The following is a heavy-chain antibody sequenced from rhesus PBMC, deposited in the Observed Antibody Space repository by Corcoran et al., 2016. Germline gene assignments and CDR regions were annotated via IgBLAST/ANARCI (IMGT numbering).Heavy chain of an antibody. CDR3: ARDGGYSWLYFDY. J-gene: IGHJ4*01. D-gene: IGHD5-24*01. CDR1: GGSISGGYG. CDR2: IVGSSGGT. V-gene: IGHV4-127*01. Sequence: QLQLQESGPGLVKPSETLSLTCAVSGGSISGGYGGSWIRQPPGKGLEWIWQIVGSSGGTPYNPPLKSRVTLATDTSKTQFSLRLSSVTAADTAVYYCARDGGYSWLYFDYWGQGVLVTVSS.